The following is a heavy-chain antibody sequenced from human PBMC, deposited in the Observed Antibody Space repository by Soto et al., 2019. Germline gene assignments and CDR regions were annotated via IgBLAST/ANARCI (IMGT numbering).Heavy chain of an antibody. V-gene: IGHV4-31*03. CDR3: ARVNAGDSVHGPLEYNWFDP. J-gene: IGHJ5*02. Sequence: PSETLSLTCTVSGGSISSGGYYWSWIRQHPGKGLEWIGYIYYSGSTYYNPSLKSRVTISVDTSKNQFSLKLSSVTAADTAVYYCARVNAGDSVHGPLEYNWFDPWGQGTLVTVSS. D-gene: IGHD3-16*01. CDR1: GGSISSGGYY. CDR2: IYYSGST.